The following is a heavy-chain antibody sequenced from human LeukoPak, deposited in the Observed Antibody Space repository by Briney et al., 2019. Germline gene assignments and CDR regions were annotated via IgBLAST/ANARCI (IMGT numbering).Heavy chain of an antibody. CDR3: TRAVAGRPD. D-gene: IGHD5-12*01. Sequence: EPSETLSLTCAVSGVPFSNYYWSWVRQSPRQGLEWIGEINHSGYTNYSPSLKSRVAMSIDTSKNQFSLKLTSVTAADAGVYYCTRAVAGRPDWGQGTLVTVSS. J-gene: IGHJ4*02. CDR2: INHSGYT. CDR1: GVPFSNYY. V-gene: IGHV4-34*01.